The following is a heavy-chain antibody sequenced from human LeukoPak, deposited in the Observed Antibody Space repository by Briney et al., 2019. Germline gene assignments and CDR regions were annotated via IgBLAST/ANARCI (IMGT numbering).Heavy chain of an antibody. CDR2: IYYSGST. V-gene: IGHV4-59*08. J-gene: IGHJ5*02. CDR1: GGSINSYY. CDR3: ARHSGKGYSSSFSWFDP. D-gene: IGHD6-13*01. Sequence: KPSETLSFTCTVSGGSINSYYWSWFRQPPGKGLECIATIYYSGSTNYDPSLKSRVTISVDTSKNKFSLKLSSVTAADTAVYYCARHSGKGYSSSFSWFDPWGQGTLVTVSS.